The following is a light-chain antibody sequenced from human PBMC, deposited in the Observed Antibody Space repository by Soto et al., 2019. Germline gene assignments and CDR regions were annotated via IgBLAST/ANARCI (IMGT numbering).Light chain of an antibody. CDR3: QQSYSTPPIT. V-gene: IGKV1-39*01. CDR1: QNIKNY. J-gene: IGKJ5*01. Sequence: DIQMTQSPSSLSASVGDRVTITCRASQNIKNYLNWYQQKPGKAPKLLIYASSSLQSGVPSRFSGSGSGTDFTLTISSLQPEDFATYYCQQSYSTPPITFGQGTRLE. CDR2: ASS.